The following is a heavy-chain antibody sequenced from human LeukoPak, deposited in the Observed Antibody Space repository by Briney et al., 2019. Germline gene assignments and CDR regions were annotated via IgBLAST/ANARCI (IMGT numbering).Heavy chain of an antibody. CDR3: AAFYYDPAY. CDR2: ISGDGRST. Sequence: PGGSLRLSCAASGFTLRTYWMHWVRQAPGKGLEWVSRISGDGRSTSYAGFVKGRFTISRDNVKNTLFLQIHSLRVEDTAVYYCAAFYYDPAYWGQGTLVTVSS. D-gene: IGHD3-22*01. CDR1: GFTLRTYW. J-gene: IGHJ4*02. V-gene: IGHV3-74*01.